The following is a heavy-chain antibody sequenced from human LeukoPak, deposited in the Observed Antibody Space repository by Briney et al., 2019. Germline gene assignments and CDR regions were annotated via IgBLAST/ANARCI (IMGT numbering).Heavy chain of an antibody. Sequence: PSETLSLTCAVYGGSFSGYYWSWIRQPPGKGLEWIGEINHSGSTNYNPSLKSRVTISVDTSKNQFSLKLSSVTAADTAVYYCARAVKVVTIFGVAIAHEDFDYWGQGTLVTVSS. J-gene: IGHJ4*02. D-gene: IGHD3-3*01. CDR3: ARAVKVVTIFGVAIAHEDFDY. CDR2: INHSGST. V-gene: IGHV4-34*01. CDR1: GGSFSGYY.